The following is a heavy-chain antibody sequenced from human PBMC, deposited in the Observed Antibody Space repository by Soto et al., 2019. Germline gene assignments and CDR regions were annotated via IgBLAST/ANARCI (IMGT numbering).Heavy chain of an antibody. D-gene: IGHD2-15*01. V-gene: IGHV3-30*02. CDR2: IRFDGTDE. CDR1: KSIFTGYG. J-gene: IGHJ6*03. Sequence: GGSLRLSCAASKSIFTGYGMHWVRQTPGKGLEWVAVIRFDGTDEHYADSVKGRFTISRDNSKNTLYLQMNSLRAEDTAVYYCAKDQGYCSGGSCYLVYYYYYMDVWGKGTTVTVSS. CDR3: AKDQGYCSGGSCYLVYYYYYMDV.